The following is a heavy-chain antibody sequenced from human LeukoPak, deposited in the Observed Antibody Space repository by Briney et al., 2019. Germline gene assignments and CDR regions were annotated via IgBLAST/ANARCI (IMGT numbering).Heavy chain of an antibody. CDR1: AFTFSSYD. CDR2: ISSSGSTI. V-gene: IGHV3-48*03. Sequence: PGGSLRLSCAAPAFTFSSYDMNWVRQAPGKGLEWVSYISSSGSTIYYADSVKGRFTVSRDNAKNSLYLQINSLRAEDTAVYYCVRDVTGSGWYWGQGTLVTVSS. J-gene: IGHJ4*02. CDR3: VRDVTGSGWY. D-gene: IGHD6-19*01.